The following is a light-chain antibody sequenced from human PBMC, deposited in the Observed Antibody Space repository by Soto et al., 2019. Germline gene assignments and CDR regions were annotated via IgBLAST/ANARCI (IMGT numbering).Light chain of an antibody. V-gene: IGKV3-20*01. CDR2: GAS. Sequence: EIVLTQSPGTLSLSPGESATLSCRASQSVSSSYLAWYQQKPGQAPRLLIYGASSRATGIPDRFSGSGSGTDVTLTISRLEPEDFAVYYCQQYGSSPPTTFGQGTRLEIK. CDR1: QSVSSSY. J-gene: IGKJ5*01. CDR3: QQYGSSPPTT.